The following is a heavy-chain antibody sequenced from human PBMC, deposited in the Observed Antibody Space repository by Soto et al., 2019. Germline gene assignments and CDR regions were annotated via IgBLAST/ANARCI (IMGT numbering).Heavy chain of an antibody. Sequence: EVQLVESGGVVVQPGGSLRLSCAASGFTFDDYTMYWVRQAPGKGLEWVSLISWDGGSTYYADSVKGRFTISINNSKISLYLEMNSLSTEETALYYLAKDSVTYLFSVSYFFGYFDYLAQGTLVTVSS. CDR1: GFTFDDYT. CDR3: AKDSVTYLFSVSYFFGYFDY. D-gene: IGHD3-10*01. J-gene: IGHJ4*02. CDR2: ISWDGGST. V-gene: IGHV3-43*01.